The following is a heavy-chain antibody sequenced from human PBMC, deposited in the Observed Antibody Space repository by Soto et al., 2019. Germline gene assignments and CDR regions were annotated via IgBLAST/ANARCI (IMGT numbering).Heavy chain of an antibody. CDR3: AKARPIFGVVITHDYYYGLGV. CDR2: ISFDGNNK. Sequence: PGGSLTLSCSASGFALSNYRMNWVRPTPWKGLYWLSVISFDGNNKYYEDSVKGRFTISRDNSKNTLYLQINTLRAEDTAVYYCAKARPIFGVVITHDYYYGLGVWGQGTSVTVSS. J-gene: IGHJ6*02. CDR1: GFALSNYR. D-gene: IGHD3-3*01. V-gene: IGHV3-30*18.